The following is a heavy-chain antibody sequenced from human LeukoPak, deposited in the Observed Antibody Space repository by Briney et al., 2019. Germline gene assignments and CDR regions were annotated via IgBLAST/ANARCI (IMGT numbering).Heavy chain of an antibody. V-gene: IGHV4-59*01. CDR3: AKCGYNSENSGGCHAFDI. J-gene: IGHJ3*02. Sequence: PSETLSLTCSVSSGSITNYYWNWIRQTPGKGLEWIGYSSYSGSTSYNPSLKSRVTISVDMSKNQVSLKLASVTAADTAIYFCAKCGYNSENSGGCHAFDIWGKGAVVTVSS. CDR2: SSYSGST. D-gene: IGHD3-22*01. CDR1: SGSITNYY.